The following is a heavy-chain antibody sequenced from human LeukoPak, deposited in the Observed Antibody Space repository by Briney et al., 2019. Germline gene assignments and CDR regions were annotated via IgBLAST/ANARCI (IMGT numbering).Heavy chain of an antibody. CDR3: ARERSTGVGDAFDI. D-gene: IGHD7-27*01. V-gene: IGHV3-30-3*01. J-gene: IGHJ3*02. Sequence: PGGSLRLSCAASGFTFSSYAMHWVRQAPGKGLEWVAVISYDGSNKYYADSVKGRFTISRDNSKNTLYLQMNSLRAEDTAVYYCARERSTGVGDAFDIWGQGTMVTVSS. CDR1: GFTFSSYA. CDR2: ISYDGSNK.